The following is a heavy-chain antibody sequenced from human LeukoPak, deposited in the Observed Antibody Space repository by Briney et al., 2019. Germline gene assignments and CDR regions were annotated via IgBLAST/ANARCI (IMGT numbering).Heavy chain of an antibody. CDR2: IKLDGGEK. CDR1: GFTFSRDR. D-gene: IGHD3-22*01. V-gene: IGHV3-7*01. Sequence: PGGSVRLSCVGSGFTFSRDRMSWVCQAPGKGLEGVDRIKLDGGEKSYVDSVMGRFTISRNNATSSRYLQMNSVKAENTAVYYCARVDSSGSIPDYWGQGPLVIVSS. J-gene: IGHJ4*02. CDR3: ARVDSSGSIPDY.